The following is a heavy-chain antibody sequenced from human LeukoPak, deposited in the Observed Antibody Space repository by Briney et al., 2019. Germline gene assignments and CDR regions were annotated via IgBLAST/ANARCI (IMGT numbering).Heavy chain of an antibody. V-gene: IGHV3-49*04. D-gene: IGHD2-15*01. CDR3: TRGAVVRHYYYGMDV. J-gene: IGHJ6*02. CDR2: IRSKAYGGTT. CDR1: GFTFGDHA. Sequence: GGSLRLSCSTFGFTFGDHAMSWVRQAPGKGLEWVGFIRSKAYGGTTEYAASVKGRFTISRDDSKSIAYLQMNSLKTEDTAVYYCTRGAVVRHYYYGMDVWGQGTTVTVSS.